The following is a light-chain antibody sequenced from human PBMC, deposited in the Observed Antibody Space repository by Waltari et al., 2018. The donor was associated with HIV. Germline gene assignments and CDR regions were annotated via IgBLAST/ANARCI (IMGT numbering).Light chain of an antibody. Sequence: QSVLTQPPSMSAAPGQKVTISCSGSNSTIGDHYVSWYQQVPGTAPELPIYENNKRPSGISDRFSGSRSGTSATLGITGLQTGDEADYYCATWDNRLSAWVFGGGTKLTVL. CDR2: ENN. CDR3: ATWDNRLSAWV. J-gene: IGLJ3*02. CDR1: NSTIGDHY. V-gene: IGLV1-51*02.